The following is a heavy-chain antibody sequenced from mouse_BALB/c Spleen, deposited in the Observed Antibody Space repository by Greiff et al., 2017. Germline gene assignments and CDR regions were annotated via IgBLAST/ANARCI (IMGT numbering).Heavy chain of an antibody. J-gene: IGHJ2*01. CDR3: ARTGTWFDY. V-gene: IGHV1-7*01. CDR2: INPSTGYT. Sequence: QVQLQQSGAELAKPGASVKMSCKASGYTFTSYWMHWVKQRPGQGLEWIGYINPSTGYTEYNQKFKDKATLTADKSSSTAYMQPSSLTSEDSAVYYCARTGTWFDYWGQGTTLTVSS. CDR1: GYTFTSYW. D-gene: IGHD4-1*01.